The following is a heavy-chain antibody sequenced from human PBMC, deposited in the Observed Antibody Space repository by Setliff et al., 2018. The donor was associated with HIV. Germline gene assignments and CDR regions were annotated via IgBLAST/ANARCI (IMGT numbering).Heavy chain of an antibody. CDR1: GFTFSFYS. V-gene: IGHV3-48*01. D-gene: IGHD2-15*01. J-gene: IGHJ4*02. CDR2: VSSDGSVI. CDR3: ARDGSRQRPSGMAD. Sequence: GGSLRLSCAASGFTFSFYSMNWVRLAPGKGLEWVADVSSDGSVINYAESVKGRFTISRDNGKNSVYLQMNSLRAEDTAIYYCARDGSRQRPSGMADWGQGTKVTVSS.